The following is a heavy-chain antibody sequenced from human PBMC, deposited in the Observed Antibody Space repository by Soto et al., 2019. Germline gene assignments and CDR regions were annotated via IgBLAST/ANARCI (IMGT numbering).Heavy chain of an antibody. J-gene: IGHJ5*02. CDR1: GGSISSSNW. Sequence: SETLSLTCAVSGGSISSSNWWSWVRQPPGKGLEWIGEIYHSGSTNYNPSLKSRVTISVDKSKNQFSLKLSSVTAADTAVYYCARHAPSIVVVTAIPSWGQGTLVTVSS. CDR3: ARHAPSIVVVTAIPS. V-gene: IGHV4-4*02. D-gene: IGHD2-21*02. CDR2: IYHSGST.